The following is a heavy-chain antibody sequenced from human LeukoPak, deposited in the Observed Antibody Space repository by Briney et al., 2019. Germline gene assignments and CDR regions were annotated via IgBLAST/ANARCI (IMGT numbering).Heavy chain of an antibody. CDR3: ARGYYDFWSGYSYYCDY. J-gene: IGHJ4*02. Sequence: SETLSLTCTVSGGSISTSSYCWGWIRQPPGKGLEWIGSIPYSGTTYYSPSLKSRVTISVDTSNNQFSLRLTSVTAADTAVYYCARGYYDFWSGYSYYCDYWGQGTLVTVSS. CDR1: GGSISTSSYC. D-gene: IGHD3-3*01. CDR2: IPYSGTT. V-gene: IGHV4-39*01.